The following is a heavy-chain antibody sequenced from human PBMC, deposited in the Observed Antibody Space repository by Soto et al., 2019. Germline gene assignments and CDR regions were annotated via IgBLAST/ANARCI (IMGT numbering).Heavy chain of an antibody. D-gene: IGHD2-15*01. CDR1: AGTFSSYA. CDR2: IIPIFGTA. V-gene: IGHV1-69*13. CDR3: ARDLRGNCSGGSCSGMDV. J-gene: IGHJ6*02. Sequence: VXSVKVSCKASAGTFSSYAISWVRQAPGQGLEWMGGIIPIFGTANYAQKFQGRVTITADESTSTAYMELSSLRSEDTAVYYFARDLRGNCSGGSCSGMDVWGQGTTVTVSS.